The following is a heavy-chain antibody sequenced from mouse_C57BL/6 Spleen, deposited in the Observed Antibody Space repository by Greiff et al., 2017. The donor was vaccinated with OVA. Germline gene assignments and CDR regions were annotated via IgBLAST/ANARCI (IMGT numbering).Heavy chain of an antibody. D-gene: IGHD1-1*01. J-gene: IGHJ3*01. CDR1: GFNIKNTY. CDR3: ARPLYYGSSFFAY. Sequence: EVKLQESVAELVRPGASVKLSCTASGFNIKNTYMHWVKQRPEQGLEWIGRIDPANGNTKYAPKFQGKATITADTSSNTAYLQLSSLTSEDTAIYYCARPLYYGSSFFAYWGQGTLVTVSA. CDR2: IDPANGNT. V-gene: IGHV14-3*01.